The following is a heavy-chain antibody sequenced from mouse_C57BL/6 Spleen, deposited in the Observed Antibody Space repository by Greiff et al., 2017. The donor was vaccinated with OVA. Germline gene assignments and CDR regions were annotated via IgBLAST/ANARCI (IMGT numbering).Heavy chain of an antibody. V-gene: IGHV1-50*01. CDR3: ARSPPSSGYFDV. D-gene: IGHD3-1*01. J-gene: IGHJ1*03. CDR2: IDPSDSYT. Sequence: QVHVKQPGAELVKPGASVKLSCKASGYTFTSYWMQWVKQRPGQGLEWIGEIDPSDSYTNYNQKFKGKATLTVDTSSSTAYMQLSSLTSEDSAVYYCARSPPSSGYFDVWGTGTTVTVSS. CDR1: GYTFTSYW.